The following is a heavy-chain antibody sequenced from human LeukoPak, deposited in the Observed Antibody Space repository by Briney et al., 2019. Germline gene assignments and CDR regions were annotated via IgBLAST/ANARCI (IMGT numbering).Heavy chain of an antibody. CDR2: ISAYNGNT. V-gene: IGHV1-18*01. CDR3: ARDSPFEWDVFGDSFDI. Sequence: ASVTVSCKASGYTFTSYGISWVRQAPGQGLEWMGWISAYNGNTNYAQKLQGRVTMTTDTSTSTAYMELRSLRSDDTAVYYCARDSPFEWDVFGDSFDIWGQGTVVTVSS. J-gene: IGHJ3*02. D-gene: IGHD1-26*01. CDR1: GYTFTSYG.